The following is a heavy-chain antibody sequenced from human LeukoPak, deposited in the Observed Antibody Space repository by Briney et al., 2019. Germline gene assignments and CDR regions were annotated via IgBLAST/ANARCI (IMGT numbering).Heavy chain of an antibody. CDR1: GGSISSSSYY. CDR3: ARRGNWFDP. V-gene: IGHV4-61*05. J-gene: IGHJ5*02. Sequence: SETLSLTCTVSGGSISSSSYYWGWIRQPPGKGLEWIGYIYYSGSTNYNPSLKSRVTISVDTSKNQFSLKLSSVTAADTAVYYCARRGNWFDPWGQGTLVTVSS. D-gene: IGHD1-14*01. CDR2: IYYSGST.